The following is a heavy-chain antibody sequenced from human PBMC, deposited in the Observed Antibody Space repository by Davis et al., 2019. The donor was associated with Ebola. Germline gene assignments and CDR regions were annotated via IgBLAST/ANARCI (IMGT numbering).Heavy chain of an antibody. Sequence: PSETLSLTCAVYGGSFSGYYWSWIRQPPGKGLEWIGEINHSGSTNYNPSLKSRVTISVDTSKNQFSLKLSSVTAADTAVYYCARITGTTALPLDYWGQGTLVTVSS. CDR1: GGSFSGYY. CDR2: INHSGST. CDR3: ARITGTTALPLDY. J-gene: IGHJ4*02. V-gene: IGHV4-34*01. D-gene: IGHD1-20*01.